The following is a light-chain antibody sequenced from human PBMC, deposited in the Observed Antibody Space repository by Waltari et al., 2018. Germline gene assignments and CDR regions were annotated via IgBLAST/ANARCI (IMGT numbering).Light chain of an antibody. J-gene: IGLJ1*01. CDR2: EVI. CDR1: TNAVGNYYL. Sequence: QSALTQPASVSGTTGQSITLSRPGTTNAVGNYYLVSWYQHHPGKAPKLLICEVIKRPSGVSSRFSGSKSGSTASLIISGLQPDDEADYYCCSYAGRGTYVFGSGTKVTVL. CDR3: CSYAGRGTYV. V-gene: IGLV2-23*02.